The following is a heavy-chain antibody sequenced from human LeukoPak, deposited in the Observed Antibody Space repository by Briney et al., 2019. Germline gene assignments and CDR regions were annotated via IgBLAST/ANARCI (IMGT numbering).Heavy chain of an antibody. Sequence: GGSLRLSCAASGFTFDDYAMHWVRQAPGKGLEWVSGISWNSGSIGYADSVKGRFTISRDNAKNSLYLQMNSLRAEDTALYYCAKGRVEMATIHLFDYWGQGTLVTVSS. CDR1: GFTFDDYA. D-gene: IGHD5-24*01. CDR2: ISWNSGSI. J-gene: IGHJ4*02. V-gene: IGHV3-9*01. CDR3: AKGRVEMATIHLFDY.